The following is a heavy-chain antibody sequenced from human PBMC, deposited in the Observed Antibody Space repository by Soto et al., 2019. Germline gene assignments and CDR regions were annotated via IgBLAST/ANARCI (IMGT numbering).Heavy chain of an antibody. CDR1: GYTFTRYD. CDR2: MNPNSGNT. V-gene: IGHV1-8*01. Sequence: QVQLVQSGAEVKKPGASVKVSCKASGYTFTRYDINWVRQATGQGLEWLGWMNPNSGNTGYAQKFQGRVTMSRNTTIGTDYIGPSSLRTEGTGVYYCAREEVGAVDYWGQGDVVTGSS. CDR3: AREEVGAVDY. J-gene: IGHJ4*02. D-gene: IGHD1-26*01.